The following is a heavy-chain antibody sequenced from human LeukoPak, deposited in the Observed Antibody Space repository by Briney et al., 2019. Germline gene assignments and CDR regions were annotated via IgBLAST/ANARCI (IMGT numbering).Heavy chain of an antibody. CDR3: ARGTAAGRREFNFDY. J-gene: IGHJ4*02. CDR2: ISSTSSFT. Sequence: PGGSLRLSCAASGFAFSDYYMSWIRQAPGKGLECFSYISSTSSFTNYADSVKGRFNISRDNAKNSLYLKMNSLRAEDTAVYYCARGTAAGRREFNFDYWGQETLVTVSS. V-gene: IGHV3-11*05. D-gene: IGHD6-13*01. CDR1: GFAFSDYY.